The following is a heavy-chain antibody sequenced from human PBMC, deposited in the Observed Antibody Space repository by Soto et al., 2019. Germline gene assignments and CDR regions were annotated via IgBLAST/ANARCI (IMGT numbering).Heavy chain of an antibody. J-gene: IGHJ6*02. CDR2: IIDSGGST. V-gene: IGHV3-23*01. Sequence: GGSLRLSCAASGFTFSSCAMGWVRQAPGKGLEWVSDIIDSGGSTYYADYVKGRFTISRDNSKSTLYLQMNSLRAEDTAFFYCAKGRSYYYYYGVDVWGQGTTVTVSS. CDR3: AKGRSYYYYYGVDV. CDR1: GFTFSSCA.